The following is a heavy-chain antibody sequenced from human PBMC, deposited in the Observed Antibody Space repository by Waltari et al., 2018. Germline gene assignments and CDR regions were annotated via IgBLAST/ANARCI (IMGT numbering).Heavy chain of an antibody. J-gene: IGHJ6*03. V-gene: IGHV3-53*02. D-gene: IGHD1-26*01. CDR3: ARSLWELPTYYYYYYMDV. Sequence: EVQLVETGGGLIQPGGSLRLSCAASGFTVSSNYMSWVHQAPGKGLEWVSVIYSGGSTYYADSVKGRFTISRDNSKNTLYLQMNSLRAEDTAVYYCARSLWELPTYYYYYYMDVWGKGTTVTVSS. CDR1: GFTVSSNY. CDR2: IYSGGST.